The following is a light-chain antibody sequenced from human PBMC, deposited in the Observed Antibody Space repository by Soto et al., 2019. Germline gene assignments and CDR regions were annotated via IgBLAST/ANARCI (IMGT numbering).Light chain of an antibody. J-gene: IGLJ2*01. CDR1: NIDTKS. CDR2: YDS. V-gene: IGLV3-21*04. CDR3: QVWDSRTDHVV. Sequence: SYELTQPPSVSVAPGKTASISCEGDNIDTKSVHWHQQKSGQAPVLVIYYDSERPSGIPARFSGSNSGSAATLTISRVEAGDEADYYCQVWDSRTDHVVFGGGTKLTVL.